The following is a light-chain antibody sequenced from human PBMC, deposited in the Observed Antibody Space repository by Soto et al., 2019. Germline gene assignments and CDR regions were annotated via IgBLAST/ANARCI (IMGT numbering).Light chain of an antibody. CDR2: ENN. CDR1: ASNIGRDP. Sequence: VLTQPPSASGAPGQRVTISCSGSASNIGRDPVNWYQQVPGTAPKLLIYENNHRPSGVPDRFSGSKSGTSASQVISGLQSEDEAEYFCAGWDGSLKGFVFGTGTKVTVL. CDR3: AGWDGSLKGFV. V-gene: IGLV1-44*01. J-gene: IGLJ1*01.